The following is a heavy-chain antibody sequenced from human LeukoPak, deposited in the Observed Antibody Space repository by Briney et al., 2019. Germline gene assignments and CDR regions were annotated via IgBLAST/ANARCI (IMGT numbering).Heavy chain of an antibody. CDR2: ISSSSTI. Sequence: GGSLRLSCAASGFTFSSYSMNWVRQAPGKGLEWVSYISSSSTIYYADSVKGRFTISRDNAKNPLYLQMNSLRDEDTAVYYCARGFYDFWSGPRPYFGYWGQGTLVTVSS. V-gene: IGHV3-48*02. CDR3: ARGFYDFWSGPRPYFGY. D-gene: IGHD3-3*01. J-gene: IGHJ4*02. CDR1: GFTFSSYS.